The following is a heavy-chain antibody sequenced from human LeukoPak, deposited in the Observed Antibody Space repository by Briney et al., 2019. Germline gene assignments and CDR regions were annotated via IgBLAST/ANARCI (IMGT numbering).Heavy chain of an antibody. Sequence: GGSLRLSCAASGFTFSSYAMHWVRQAPGKGLEWVAVISYDGSNKYYADSVKGRFTISRDNSKNTLYLQMNSLRAEDTAVYYCARDQRGYSSGWYPTNYYYYYGMDVWGQGTTVTVSS. CDR3: ARDQRGYSSGWYPTNYYYYYGMDV. D-gene: IGHD6-19*01. J-gene: IGHJ6*02. CDR2: ISYDGSNK. V-gene: IGHV3-30-3*01. CDR1: GFTFSSYA.